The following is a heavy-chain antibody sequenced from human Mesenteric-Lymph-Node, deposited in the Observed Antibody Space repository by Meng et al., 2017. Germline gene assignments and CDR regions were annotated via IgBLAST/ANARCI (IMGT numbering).Heavy chain of an antibody. CDR1: GYTFTVYY. D-gene: IGHD4-11*01. J-gene: IGHJ4*02. CDR3: AKIGSNHQFDL. Sequence: QVQLVHLGAEVQKPRASAKVPCKASGYTFTVYYMHWVRQAPGQGLEWMGRHNPHTGGINYAQEFQGRVAMTRDTSISTAYMELSRLRTDDTAVYYCAKIGSNHQFDLWGQGTLVTVSS. CDR2: HNPHTGGI. V-gene: IGHV1-2*06.